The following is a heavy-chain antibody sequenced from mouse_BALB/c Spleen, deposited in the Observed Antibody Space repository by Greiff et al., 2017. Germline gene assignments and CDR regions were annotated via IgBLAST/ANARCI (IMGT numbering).Heavy chain of an antibody. V-gene: IGHV5-9-4*01. J-gene: IGHJ4*01. Sequence: VQLKQSGGGLVKPGGSLKLSCAASGFAFSSYAMSWVRQSPEKRLEWVAEISSGGSYTYYPDTVTGRFTISRDNAKNTLYLAMSSLRSEDTAMYYCARDSGNYYYAMDYWGQGTSVTVSS. CDR2: ISSGGSYT. D-gene: IGHD2-1*01. CDR1: GFAFSSYA. CDR3: ARDSGNYYYAMDY.